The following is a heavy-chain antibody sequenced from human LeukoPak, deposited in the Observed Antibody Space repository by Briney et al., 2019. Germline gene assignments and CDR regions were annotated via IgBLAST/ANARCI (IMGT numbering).Heavy chain of an antibody. CDR2: INSDGSWT. D-gene: IGHD6-19*01. CDR3: ARDPDSSGWTYFDY. Sequence: GGSLRLSCAASGNYWMHWVRQVPGKGLVWVSHINSDGSWTSYADSVKGRFTISRDNSKSTLYLQMNSLRAEDTAVYYCARDPDSSGWTYFDYWGQGTLVTVSS. CDR1: GNYW. V-gene: IGHV3-74*01. J-gene: IGHJ4*02.